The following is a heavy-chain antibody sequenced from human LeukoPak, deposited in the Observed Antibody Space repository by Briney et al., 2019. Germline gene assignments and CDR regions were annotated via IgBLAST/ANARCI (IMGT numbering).Heavy chain of an antibody. V-gene: IGHV4-30-4*08. CDR1: GGSISSGDYY. CDR2: IYYSGST. Sequence: SQTLSLTCTVSGGSISSGDYYWSWIRQPPGKGLEWIGYIYYSGSTYYNPSLKSRVTISVDTSKNQFSLKLSSVTAADTAVYYCARVRVDVGADYYDSSGYYGGDAFDIWGQGTMVTVSS. D-gene: IGHD3-22*01. J-gene: IGHJ3*02. CDR3: ARVRVDVGADYYDSSGYYGGDAFDI.